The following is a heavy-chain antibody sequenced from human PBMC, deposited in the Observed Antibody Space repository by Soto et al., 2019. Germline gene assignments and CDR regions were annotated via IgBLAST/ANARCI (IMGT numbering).Heavy chain of an antibody. CDR1: GFTFSIYA. V-gene: IGHV3-23*01. D-gene: IGHD3-22*01. CDR2: IGGSGGDT. CDR3: AKDAPGSGWLSDY. J-gene: IGHJ4*02. Sequence: GGSLRLSCAASGFTFSIYAMSWVRQAPGKGLEWVSTIGGSGGDTTYADFVRGRFTVSRDNSRNTLYLQMNSLRAEDTAIYYCAKDAPGSGWLSDYWGRGTLVTVSS.